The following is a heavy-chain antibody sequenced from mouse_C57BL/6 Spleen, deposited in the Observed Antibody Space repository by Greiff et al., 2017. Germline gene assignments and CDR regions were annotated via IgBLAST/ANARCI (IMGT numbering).Heavy chain of an antibody. CDR2: IDPEDGET. CDR3: GRGRDVAY. CDR1: GFTITDYY. J-gene: IGHJ3*01. V-gene: IGHV14-2*01. Sequence: VQLQQSGAELVKPGASVKLSCTASGFTITDYYMHWVKQRTEQSLEWIGRIDPEDGETKYAPKFQGKATITADTSANTAYLQLSSLESEDAAGYYWGRGRDVAYWGQGTLVTVSA. D-gene: IGHD3-3*01.